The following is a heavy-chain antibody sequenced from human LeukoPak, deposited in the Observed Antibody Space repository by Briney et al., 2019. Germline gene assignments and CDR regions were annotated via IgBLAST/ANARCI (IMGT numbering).Heavy chain of an antibody. D-gene: IGHD6-19*01. Sequence: SETLSLTCTVSGGSISSYYWSWIRKPPGKGLEWIGYIYYSGSTDYNPSLKSRVTISVDTSKNQFSLKLSSVTAADTAVYYCARSTSGWYDTYFDYWGQGTLVTVSS. V-gene: IGHV4-59*01. CDR1: GGSISSYY. CDR2: IYYSGST. J-gene: IGHJ4*02. CDR3: ARSTSGWYDTYFDY.